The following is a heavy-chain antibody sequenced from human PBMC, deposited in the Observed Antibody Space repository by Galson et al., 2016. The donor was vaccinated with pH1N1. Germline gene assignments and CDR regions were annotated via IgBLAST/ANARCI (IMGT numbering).Heavy chain of an antibody. D-gene: IGHD4-11*01. Sequence: SLRLSCAASGFTFNIFAMSWVRQAPGKGPEWVSSISASGANTNYADPVKGRFTISRDNSKNTLYLQTNSLRAEDTAVYYCARGRLHERWFDPWGQGTLVTVSS. V-gene: IGHV3-23*01. CDR3: ARGRLHERWFDP. J-gene: IGHJ5*02. CDR1: GFTFNIFA. CDR2: ISASGANT.